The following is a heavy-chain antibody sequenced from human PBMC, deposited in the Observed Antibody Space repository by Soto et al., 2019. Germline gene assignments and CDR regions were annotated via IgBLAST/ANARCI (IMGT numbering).Heavy chain of an antibody. CDR1: GYTFTTYT. CDR2: INPVNGNT. CDR3: ARGIATGQLDP. J-gene: IGHJ5*02. D-gene: IGHD6-13*01. V-gene: IGHV1-3*01. Sequence: QVQLVQSGAEVKKPGASVMLSCKASGYTFTTYTMNWVRQAPGQRLEWMGWINPVNGNTKSSQKFQDRVIITRDTSACTAYMELRSLRSEDTAVYYCARGIATGQLDPWGQGTLVIVSS.